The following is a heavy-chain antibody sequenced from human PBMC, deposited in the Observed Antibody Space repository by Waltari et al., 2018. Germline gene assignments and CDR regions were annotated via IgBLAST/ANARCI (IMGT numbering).Heavy chain of an antibody. Sequence: QVQLVESGGGLVKPGGSLRLSCAASGFTFSYAYMSWIPQAPGKGLEWLSYISDSGSSPYYADSVKGRFTLSRDNAKTSVYLQMNSLRVEDTAVYYCARSVRSPGDWGQGTLVTVSS. CDR3: ARSVRSPGD. CDR2: ISDSGSSP. V-gene: IGHV3-11*01. CDR1: GFTFSYAY. J-gene: IGHJ4*02. D-gene: IGHD3-10*02.